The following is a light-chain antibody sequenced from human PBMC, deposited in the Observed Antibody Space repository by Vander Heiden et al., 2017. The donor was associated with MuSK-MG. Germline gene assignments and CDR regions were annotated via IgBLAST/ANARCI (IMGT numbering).Light chain of an antibody. J-gene: IGLJ1*01. Sequence: QSALTQPRSVSGSPGQSVTIPCTGTRSDVGGYNYVSWYQQHPGKAPKLMIYDVSNRPSGVPDRFSGSKSGNTASLTISGLQAEDEADYYCCSYAGSYTSYVFGTGTKVTVL. V-gene: IGLV2-11*01. CDR3: CSYAGSYTSYV. CDR1: RSDVGGYNY. CDR2: DVS.